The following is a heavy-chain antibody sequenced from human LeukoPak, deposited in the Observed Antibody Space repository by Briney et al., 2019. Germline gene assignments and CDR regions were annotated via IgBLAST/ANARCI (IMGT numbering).Heavy chain of an antibody. J-gene: IGHJ4*02. CDR1: GYTFTSYD. D-gene: IGHD3-10*01. CDR2: MNPNSGNT. V-gene: IGHV1-8*01. Sequence: ASVKVSCKASGYTFTSYDINWVRQATGQGLEWMGWMNPNSGNTGNAQKFQGRVTMTRNTSISTAYMELSSLRSEDTAVYYCARGRGLLWFGELLGEVGRYWGQGTLVTVSS. CDR3: ARGRGLLWFGELLGEVGRY.